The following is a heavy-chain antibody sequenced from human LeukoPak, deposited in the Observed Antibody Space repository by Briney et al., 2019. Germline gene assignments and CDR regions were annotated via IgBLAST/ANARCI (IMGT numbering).Heavy chain of an antibody. CDR3: ARDPINIATAGKGFDY. D-gene: IGHD6-13*01. CDR2: ISYDGSKR. V-gene: IGHV3-30*04. CDR1: GFTFSDYS. J-gene: IGHJ4*02. Sequence: GGSLRLSCAASGFTFSDYSMHWVRQAPGKGLEWVAVISYDGSKRYYADSVKGRFTISRDNPKNTVYLQMNSLRAEDTAVYYCARDPINIATAGKGFDYWGQGTLVTVSS.